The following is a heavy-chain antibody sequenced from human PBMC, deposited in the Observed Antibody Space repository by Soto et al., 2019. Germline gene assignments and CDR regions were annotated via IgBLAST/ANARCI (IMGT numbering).Heavy chain of an antibody. CDR1: GYSFTSYW. D-gene: IGHD3-3*01. CDR3: ARHAYDFWSGHPNPRYNYCIDV. CDR2: IYPGDSNT. J-gene: IGHJ6*04. V-gene: IGHV5-51*01. Sequence: GESLKISCKCSGYSFTSYWIGWVRQMPGKGLEWMGIIYPGDSNTRYSPSLQGQVTISVDKSISTAYLQWSSLKATDTAMYYCARHAYDFWSGHPNPRYNYCIDVWGKGPTVTGSS.